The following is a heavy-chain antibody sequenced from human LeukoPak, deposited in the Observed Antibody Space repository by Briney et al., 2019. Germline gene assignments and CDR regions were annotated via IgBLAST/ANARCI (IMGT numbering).Heavy chain of an antibody. D-gene: IGHD5-18*01. CDR3: AKRYGNAWYQFDY. Sequence: GGSLRLSCAASGFTFSSYAMNWVRQTPGKGLGWVSTARASGSATYYADSVKGRFAISRDDSKSTLYLQMTNLRAEDTALYYCAKRYGNAWYQFDYWGRGTLVTVSS. V-gene: IGHV3-23*01. CDR2: ARASGSAT. CDR1: GFTFSSYA. J-gene: IGHJ4*02.